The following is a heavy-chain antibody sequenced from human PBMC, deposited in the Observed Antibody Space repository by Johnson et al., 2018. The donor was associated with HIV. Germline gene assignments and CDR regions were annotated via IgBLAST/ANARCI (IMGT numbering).Heavy chain of an antibody. V-gene: IGHV3-64*07. CDR3: ARGRPWGWELRRDAFDI. Sequence: VQLVESGGGLVQPGESLRLSCVASGFTFSQYAMHWVRQAPGKGLEYVSAISTTGVSTYYADSVRARFTISRDNSKNTLYLQMGSLRAEDTALYYCARGRPWGWELRRDAFDIWGQGTMVTVSS. CDR2: ISTTGVST. CDR1: GFTFSQYA. J-gene: IGHJ3*02. D-gene: IGHD1-26*01.